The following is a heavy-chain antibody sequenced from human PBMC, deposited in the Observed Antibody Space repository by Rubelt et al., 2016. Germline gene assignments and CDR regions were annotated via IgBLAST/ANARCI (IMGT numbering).Heavy chain of an antibody. D-gene: IGHD6-13*01. J-gene: IGHJ4*02. V-gene: IGHV3-74*01. CDR2: INTDGST. Sequence: GKGLVWVSRINTDGSTSYADSVKGRFTISRDNGKNTLHLQMNSLRAEDTAVYYCAADFLGAAGTGDWGQGTLVTVSS. CDR3: AADFLGAAGTGD.